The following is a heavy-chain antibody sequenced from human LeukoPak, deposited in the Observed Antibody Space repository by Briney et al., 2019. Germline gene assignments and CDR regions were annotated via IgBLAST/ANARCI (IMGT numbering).Heavy chain of an antibody. J-gene: IGHJ4*02. Sequence: PSETLSLTCTVSGGSINNYYWTWIRQPPRKGLECIGYVYYTGSTYYNPTLKSRVTISVDTSKNQFSLKLNSVTAADTAVYYCARDSSTVTTRHFDYWGQGTLVTVSS. D-gene: IGHD4-17*01. CDR1: GGSINNYY. CDR2: VYYTGST. V-gene: IGHV4-59*01. CDR3: ARDSSTVTTRHFDY.